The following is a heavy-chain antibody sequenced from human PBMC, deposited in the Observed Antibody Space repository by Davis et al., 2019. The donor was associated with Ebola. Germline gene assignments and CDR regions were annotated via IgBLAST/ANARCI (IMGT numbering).Heavy chain of an antibody. J-gene: IGHJ5*02. CDR1: GFTVSSNY. Sequence: GESLKISCAASGFTVSSNYMSWVRQAPGKGLEWISYISSRSSDIYYAESVKGRFTISRDNAKNSLYLQMNSLTDEDTSLYYCARDRGPPEGSNWHWFDPWGQGTLVTVSS. D-gene: IGHD6-13*01. CDR3: ARDRGPPEGSNWHWFDP. V-gene: IGHV3-48*02. CDR2: ISSRSSDI.